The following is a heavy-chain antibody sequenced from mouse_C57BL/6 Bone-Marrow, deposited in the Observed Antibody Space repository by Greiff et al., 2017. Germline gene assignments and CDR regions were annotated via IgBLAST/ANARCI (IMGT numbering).Heavy chain of an antibody. CDR1: GYTFTDYY. V-gene: IGHV1-19*01. CDR3: ARESEGYGGWFAY. Sequence: VQLQQSGPVLVKPGASVKMSCKASGYTFTDYYMNWVKQSHGKSLEWIGVINPYNGGTSYNQKFKGKATLTVDKSSSTAYMELNSLTSEDSAVYYCARESEGYGGWFAYWGQGTLVTVSA. D-gene: IGHD1-1*02. J-gene: IGHJ3*01. CDR2: INPYNGGT.